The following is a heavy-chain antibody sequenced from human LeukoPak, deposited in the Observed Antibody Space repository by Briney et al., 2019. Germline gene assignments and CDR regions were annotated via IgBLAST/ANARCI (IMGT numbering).Heavy chain of an antibody. J-gene: IGHJ4*02. Sequence: ASVKVSCKASGYTFTSYGISWVRQAPGQGLEWMGRINPNSDGTNYAQKFQGRVTMTRDTSISTAYMELSSLRSDDTAVYYCARVLGGSGNPYDFWGQGTLVTVSS. V-gene: IGHV1-2*06. CDR2: INPNSDGT. CDR1: GYTFTSYG. CDR3: ARVLGGSGNPYDF. D-gene: IGHD3-10*01.